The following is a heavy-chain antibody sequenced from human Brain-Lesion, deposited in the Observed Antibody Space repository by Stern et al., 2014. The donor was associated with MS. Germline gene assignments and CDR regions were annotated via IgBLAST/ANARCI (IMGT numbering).Heavy chain of an antibody. Sequence: VQLLEPGGGVVQPGSSLRLSCAVSGFTFSSYGLYWVRQAPGQGLEWVAGIWFYGTKKNYIESVKGRFTISRDNSKNTLSLQMTSLRAEDTAVYYCAKDKKDSSGWNLYFYGMDVWGQGTTVIVSS. V-gene: IGHV3-33*06. D-gene: IGHD6-19*01. CDR1: GFTFSSYG. J-gene: IGHJ6*02. CDR3: AKDKKDSSGWNLYFYGMDV. CDR2: IWFYGTKK.